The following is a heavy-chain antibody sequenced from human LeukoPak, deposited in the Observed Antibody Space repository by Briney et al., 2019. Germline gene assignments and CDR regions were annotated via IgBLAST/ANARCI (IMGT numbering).Heavy chain of an antibody. D-gene: IGHD3-10*02. V-gene: IGHV3-23*03. J-gene: IGHJ6*04. CDR1: GFTFSSYA. CDR3: AELGITMIGGV. CDR2: IYSDSST. Sequence: GGSLRLSCAASGFTFSSYAMSWVRQAPGKGLECVSVIYSDSSTYYADSVKGRFTFSRDNSKNTLYLQMNSLRAEDTAVYYCAELGITMIGGVWGKGTTVTISS.